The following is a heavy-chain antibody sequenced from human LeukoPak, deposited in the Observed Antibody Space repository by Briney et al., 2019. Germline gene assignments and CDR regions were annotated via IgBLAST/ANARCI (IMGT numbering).Heavy chain of an antibody. J-gene: IGHJ4*02. D-gene: IGHD6-13*01. CDR3: AKERESSSWYERYFDY. CDR1: GFTFSSYG. V-gene: IGHV3-30*02. Sequence: PGGSLRLSCAASGFTFSSYGMHWVRQAPGKGLEWVAFIRYDGSNKYYADSVKGRFTISRDNSKNTLYLQMNSLRAEDTAMYYCAKERESSSWYERYFDYWGQGTLVTVSS. CDR2: IRYDGSNK.